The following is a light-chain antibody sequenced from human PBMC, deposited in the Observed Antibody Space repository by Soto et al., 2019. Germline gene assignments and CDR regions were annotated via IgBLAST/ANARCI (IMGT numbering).Light chain of an antibody. CDR3: QQRSNWPPIT. V-gene: IGKV3-11*01. Sequence: EIVLTQSPATLSLSPGERATLSCRASQSVSSYLAWYQQKPGQAPRLLIYDASNRATGIPARFSGSGSGTDFTLTISSLEPDDFAVYYCQQRSNWPPITFGKGTRPEIK. CDR1: QSVSSY. CDR2: DAS. J-gene: IGKJ5*01.